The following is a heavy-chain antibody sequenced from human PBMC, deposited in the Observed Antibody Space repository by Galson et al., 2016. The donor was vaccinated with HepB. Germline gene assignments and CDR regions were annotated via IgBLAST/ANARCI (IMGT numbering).Heavy chain of an antibody. CDR3: ARAGSSWYFDY. Sequence: SLTLSGAGSGSTSICSNMNWVRQSPGKGLEWSSYISSSGGTIYYADSVKGRFTISRDNAKNSLYLQMNSLRDEDTAVYYCARAGSSWYFDYWGQGTLVTVSS. V-gene: IGHV3-48*02. CDR1: GSTSICSN. J-gene: IGHJ4*02. D-gene: IGHD6-13*01. CDR2: ISSSGGTI.